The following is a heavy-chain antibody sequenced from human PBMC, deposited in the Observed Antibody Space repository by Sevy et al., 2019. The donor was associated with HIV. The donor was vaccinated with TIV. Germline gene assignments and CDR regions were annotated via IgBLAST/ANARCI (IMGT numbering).Heavy chain of an antibody. D-gene: IGHD3-22*01. CDR1: GFTFSNYA. V-gene: IGHV3-23*01. CDR2: ISGSGGTT. Sequence: GGSLRLSCAASGFTFSNYAMNWVRQAPGKGLEWVLAISGSGGTTYDADSVKGRFTISRDKSQNTLYLQMNSLRAEDTAVYYCARGPDYYDRSGYYYQWGQGTLVTVSS. CDR3: ARGPDYYDRSGYYYQ. J-gene: IGHJ4*02.